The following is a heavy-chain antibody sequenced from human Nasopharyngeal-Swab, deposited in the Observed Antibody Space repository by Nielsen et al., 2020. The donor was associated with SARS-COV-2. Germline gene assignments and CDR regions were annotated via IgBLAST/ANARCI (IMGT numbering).Heavy chain of an antibody. CDR2: TIIIFGTA. CDR3: ARPAIAEPYYYFYGMDV. V-gene: IGHV1-69*13. J-gene: IGHJ6*02. D-gene: IGHD2-21*01. Sequence: SVQVSCKASGGTFSSYAISWVRQAPAQGLEWMGGTIIIFGTANYAQNFQGRVTITADDSTSTAYMELSSLRSEDTAVYYCARPAIAEPYYYFYGMDVWGQGTTVTVS. CDR1: GGTFSSYA.